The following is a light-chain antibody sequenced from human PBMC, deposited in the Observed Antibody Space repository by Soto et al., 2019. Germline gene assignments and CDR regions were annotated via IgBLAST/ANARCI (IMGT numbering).Light chain of an antibody. J-gene: IGKJ3*01. CDR1: QSISSY. Sequence: DIQMTQSPSSLSASVGDRVTITCRASQSISSYLNWYQQKPGKAPKLLIYAASSLQSGVPSRFSGSRSGTDFTLTISSLQPEDFAPYSCQQSYSTPPFTFGPGTKVDIK. CDR2: AAS. CDR3: QQSYSTPPFT. V-gene: IGKV1-39*01.